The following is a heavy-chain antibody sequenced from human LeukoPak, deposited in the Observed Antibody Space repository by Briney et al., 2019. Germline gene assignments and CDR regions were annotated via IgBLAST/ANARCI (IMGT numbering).Heavy chain of an antibody. V-gene: IGHV1-2*02. CDR2: INPSSGRT. CDR1: GYTFTAYF. Sequence: ASVKVSCRASGYTFTAYFIYWVRQAPGQGLEWVGWINPSSGRTNSAQKFQGRVTMTRDTSISTAYMELSSLRPADTAVYYCAKGFYSGGNSFLIDYWGQGTLVTVSS. D-gene: IGHD2-15*01. J-gene: IGHJ4*02. CDR3: AKGFYSGGNSFLIDY.